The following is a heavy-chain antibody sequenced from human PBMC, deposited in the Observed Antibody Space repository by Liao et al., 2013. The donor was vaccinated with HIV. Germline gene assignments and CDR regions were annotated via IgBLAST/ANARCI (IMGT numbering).Heavy chain of an antibody. V-gene: IGHV4-39*07. CDR2: IYYSGST. Sequence: QLQLQESGPGLVKPSETLSLTCTVSGGSISSSSYYWGWIRQPPGKGLEWIGSIYYSGSTYYNPSLKSRVTISVDTSKNQFSLKLSSVTAADTAVYYCARTVANYDFWSGYHTHDAFHIWGPRGQMVTVSS. CDR3: ARTVANYDFWSGYHTHDAFHI. D-gene: IGHD3-3*01. CDR1: GGSISSSSYY. J-gene: IGHJ3*02.